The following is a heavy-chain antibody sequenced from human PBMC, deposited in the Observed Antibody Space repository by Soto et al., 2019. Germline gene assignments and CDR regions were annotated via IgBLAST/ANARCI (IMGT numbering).Heavy chain of an antibody. Sequence: ASVKVSCKASGYTFTGYYMHWVRQAPGQGLEWMGWINPNSGGTNYAQKFQGRVTMTRDTSISTAYMELSRLGSDDTAVYYCASSCLAYGSSGQEYFDHWGQGTLVTVSS. D-gene: IGHD6-13*01. J-gene: IGHJ1*01. CDR2: INPNSGGT. CDR1: GYTFTGYY. V-gene: IGHV1-2*02. CDR3: ASSCLAYGSSGQEYFDH.